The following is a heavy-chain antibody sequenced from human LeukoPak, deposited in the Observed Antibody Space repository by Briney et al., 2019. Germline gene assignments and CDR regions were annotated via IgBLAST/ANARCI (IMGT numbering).Heavy chain of an antibody. CDR1: GGSISSSSYY. J-gene: IGHJ6*02. V-gene: IGHV4-39*01. Sequence: SETLSLTCTVSGGSISSSSYYWGWIRQPPGKGLEWIGSIYYSGSTYYNPSLKSRVTISVDTSKNQFSLKLSSVTAADTAVYYCARIAYCGGDCYYYYYYYGMDVWGQGTTVTVSS. CDR2: IYYSGST. D-gene: IGHD2-21*02. CDR3: ARIAYCGGDCYYYYYYYGMDV.